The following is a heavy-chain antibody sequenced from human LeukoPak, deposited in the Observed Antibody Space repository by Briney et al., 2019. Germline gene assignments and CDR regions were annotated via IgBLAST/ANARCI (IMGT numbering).Heavy chain of an antibody. J-gene: IGHJ4*02. V-gene: IGHV1-2*06. Sequence: ASVKVSCKASGYTFTSYDINWVRQATGQGLEWMGRINPNSGGTNYAQKFQGRVTMSRDTSINTAYMELSRLKSDDTAVYYCASPHDYGDFGRFDYWGQGTLVTVSS. CDR1: GYTFTSYD. CDR2: INPNSGGT. D-gene: IGHD4-17*01. CDR3: ASPHDYGDFGRFDY.